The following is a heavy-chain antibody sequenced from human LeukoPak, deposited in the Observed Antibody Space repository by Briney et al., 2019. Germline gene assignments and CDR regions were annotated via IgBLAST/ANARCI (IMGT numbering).Heavy chain of an antibody. CDR1: GFTFSSYA. D-gene: IGHD6-25*01. CDR3: AKNGYNSGWYDS. CDR2: ISFDGTDA. Sequence: GTSLRLSCAASGFTFSSYAIHWVRQAPGKGLEWVAVISFDGTDAFYADSVKGRFTLSRDNSKNTLYLQMNSLRAEDTALYYCAKNGYNSGWYDSWGQGILVTVSS. V-gene: IGHV3-30*04. J-gene: IGHJ5*01.